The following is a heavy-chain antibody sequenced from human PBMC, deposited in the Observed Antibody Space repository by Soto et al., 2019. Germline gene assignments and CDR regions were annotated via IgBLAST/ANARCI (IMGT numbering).Heavy chain of an antibody. Sequence: QIALKASGPTLLKPTQTLTLTCTVSGFSLSTSGLGVGWIRQPPGKSLEWLGLIYWADVQRYNPSLQTRLTITKYDPRSQEDLTITNIDHVDTARYYGTHSPCSGGTCILFDYWGQGALFTVSS. J-gene: IGHJ4*02. V-gene: IGHV2-5*02. CDR2: IYWADVQ. CDR3: THSPCSGGTCILFDY. CDR1: GFSLSTSGLG. D-gene: IGHD2-15*01.